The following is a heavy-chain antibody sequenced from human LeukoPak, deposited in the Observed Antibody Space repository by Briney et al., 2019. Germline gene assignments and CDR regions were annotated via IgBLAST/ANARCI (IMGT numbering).Heavy chain of an antibody. D-gene: IGHD3-16*02. J-gene: IGHJ4*02. CDR1: GGSTSSDH. CDR2: ISYRGST. Sequence: SETLSLTCTVSGGSTSSDHWSWIRQPPEKGLEWIGCISYRGSTYYNPSLKSRVTISLDTSKKHFPLKLTSVTAADTGVYYCARGRGLGVISPYSDSWGQGTLVTVSS. CDR3: ARGRGLGVISPYSDS. V-gene: IGHV4-59*08.